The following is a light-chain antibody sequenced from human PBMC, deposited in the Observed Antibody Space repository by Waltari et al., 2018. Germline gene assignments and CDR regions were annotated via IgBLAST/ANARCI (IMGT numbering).Light chain of an antibody. CDR3: QQYGSSPRT. V-gene: IGKV3-20*01. CDR1: QSVNSNF. Sequence: EIVLTQSPGTLSLSPGEGATLSRRASQSVNSNFLAWYQQKPGQAPRLLIYVASSSATGIPDRFSGSGSGTDFTLTITRLEPEDFAVYYCQQYGSSPRTFGQGTKLEIK. CDR2: VAS. J-gene: IGKJ2*01.